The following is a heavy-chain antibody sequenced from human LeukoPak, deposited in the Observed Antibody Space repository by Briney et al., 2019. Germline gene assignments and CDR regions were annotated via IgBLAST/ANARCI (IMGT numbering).Heavy chain of an antibody. Sequence: GASVKVSCKASGGTFSSYAISWVRQAPGQGLEWMGRIIPILGIANYAQKFQGRVTITADKSTSTAYMELSSLRSEDTAVYYCALRPAGPWELLASDYWGQGTLVTVSS. CDR1: GGTFSSYA. D-gene: IGHD1-26*01. CDR2: IIPILGIA. CDR3: ALRPAGPWELLASDY. V-gene: IGHV1-69*04. J-gene: IGHJ4*02.